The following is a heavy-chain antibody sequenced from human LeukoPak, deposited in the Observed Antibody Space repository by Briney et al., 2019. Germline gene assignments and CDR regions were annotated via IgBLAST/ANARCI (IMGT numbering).Heavy chain of an antibody. CDR2: INGDGNSA. CDR1: GFTFSNYW. V-gene: IGHV3-74*01. CDR3: ARGGSWPLDC. J-gene: IGHJ4*02. Sequence: PGGSLRLSCPASGFTFSNYWMHWVRQAPGKGLVWVSRINGDGNSASYADSVRGRFTISRDNVKNTLYLQMNSLRAEDTAVYYCARGGSWPLDCWGQGSLVTVSS. D-gene: IGHD6-13*01.